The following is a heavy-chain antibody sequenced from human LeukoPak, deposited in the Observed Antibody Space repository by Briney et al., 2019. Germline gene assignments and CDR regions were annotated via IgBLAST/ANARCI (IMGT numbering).Heavy chain of an antibody. V-gene: IGHV4-59*01. Sequence: SETLSLTCTVSGASISSYYWSWIRQPPGKGLEWIASRHYRGTTNYNPSHESRVTISVDTSRKQFSLKLSSVTAADTAVYYCAREMWPVGVPYFDYWGQGILVTVSS. D-gene: IGHD6-19*01. CDR3: AREMWPVGVPYFDY. CDR2: RHYRGTT. CDR1: GASISSYY. J-gene: IGHJ4*02.